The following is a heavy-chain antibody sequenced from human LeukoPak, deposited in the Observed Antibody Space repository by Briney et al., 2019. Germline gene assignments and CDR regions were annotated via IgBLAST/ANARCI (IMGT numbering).Heavy chain of an antibody. J-gene: IGHJ4*02. Sequence: GGSLRLSCSASGFSFNNYAMSWIRQAPGKGLTWVSLVSPAYGRTYYADSVKGRFTISRDNSNNMLSLYMSSLRADDTAVYYCAKGKKYLEWLPDSWGQGTLVTVSS. D-gene: IGHD3-3*01. V-gene: IGHV3-23*01. CDR3: AKGKKYLEWLPDS. CDR1: GFSFNNYA. CDR2: VSPAYGRT.